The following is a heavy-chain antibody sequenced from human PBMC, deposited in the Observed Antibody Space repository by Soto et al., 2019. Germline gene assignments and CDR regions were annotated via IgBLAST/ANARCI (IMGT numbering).Heavy chain of an antibody. CDR2: TYYRSKWYN. Sequence: KQSQTLSLTCAISGDSVSSNSAAWNWIRQSPSRGLEWLGRTYYRSKWYNDYAVSVKSRITINPDTSKNQFSLQLNSVTPEDTAVYYCARETGTTVLYYYYYMDVWGKGTTVTVSS. CDR3: ARETGTTVLYYYYYMDV. CDR1: GDSVSSNSAA. D-gene: IGHD1-7*01. V-gene: IGHV6-1*01. J-gene: IGHJ6*03.